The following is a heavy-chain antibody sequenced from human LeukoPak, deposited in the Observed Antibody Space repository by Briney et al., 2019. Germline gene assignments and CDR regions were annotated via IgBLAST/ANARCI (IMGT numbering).Heavy chain of an antibody. Sequence: GGSLRLSCAASGFTFTIYWMSWVCQAPGKGLEWVANIKQDGSEKYYVDSVKGRFTISRDNAKNSLYLQMNSLRAEDTAVYYCASRHFENWGQGTLVTVSS. CDR1: GFTFTIYW. J-gene: IGHJ4*02. V-gene: IGHV3-7*01. CDR3: ASRHFEN. CDR2: IKQDGSEK.